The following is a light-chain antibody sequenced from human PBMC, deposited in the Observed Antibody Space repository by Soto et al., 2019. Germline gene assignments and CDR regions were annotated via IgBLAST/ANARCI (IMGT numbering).Light chain of an antibody. CDR3: QQYNSYRRT. J-gene: IGKJ1*01. Sequence: DIQMTQSPSTLSASLGDRVTITCRASQSISSWLAWYQQKPGKAPKLLIYKASSLESGVPSRFSGSGSGTEFTLTISSLQPDDFATYYCQQYNSYRRTFGQGTKVDI. CDR2: KAS. CDR1: QSISSW. V-gene: IGKV1-5*03.